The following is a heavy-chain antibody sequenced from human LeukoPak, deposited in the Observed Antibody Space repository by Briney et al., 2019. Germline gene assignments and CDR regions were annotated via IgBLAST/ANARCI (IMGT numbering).Heavy chain of an antibody. D-gene: IGHD5-24*01. J-gene: IGHJ4*02. V-gene: IGHV4-34*01. CDR2: IHYSGSI. CDR3: SRGTDAYKGGKY. Sequence: SETLSLTCAVYGASLSGYYWTWIRQSPGKGLEWIGEIHYSGSIYYNPSLESRVTISADTSKNQFSLRLNSVTAADTAVYYCSRGTDAYKGGKYWGQGTLVTVSS. CDR1: GASLSGYY.